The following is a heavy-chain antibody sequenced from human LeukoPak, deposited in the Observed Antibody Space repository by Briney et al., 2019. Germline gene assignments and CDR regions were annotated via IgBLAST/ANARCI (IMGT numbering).Heavy chain of an antibody. CDR1: GFTFSRYA. J-gene: IGHJ4*02. CDR3: ARGAYGDYDY. V-gene: IGHV3-23*01. CDR2: ISASAGSK. Sequence: GGSLRLSCAASGFTFSRYAMSWVRQAPGKGLERVSAISASAGSKYYADPVKGRFTNTRDNPKNTLYMQMNSLGADDTAVYYCARGAYGDYDYWGQGTLVTVSS. D-gene: IGHD4-17*01.